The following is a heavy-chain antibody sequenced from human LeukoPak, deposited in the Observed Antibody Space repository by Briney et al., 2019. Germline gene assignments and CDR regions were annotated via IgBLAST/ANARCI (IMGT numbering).Heavy chain of an antibody. CDR1: GFTVSSNY. J-gene: IGHJ4*02. Sequence: GGSLRLSCAASGFTVSSNYMSWVRQAPGKGLEWVSVIYSGGSRYYADSVKGRFTISRDNSKNTMYLQMNSLRAEDTAVYYCARDAAAGGAIFDYWGQGTLVSVSS. V-gene: IGHV3-53*01. CDR2: IYSGGSR. D-gene: IGHD6-13*01. CDR3: ARDAAAGGAIFDY.